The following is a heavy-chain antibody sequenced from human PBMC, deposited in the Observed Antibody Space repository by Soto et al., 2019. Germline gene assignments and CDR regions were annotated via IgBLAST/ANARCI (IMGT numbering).Heavy chain of an antibody. D-gene: IGHD5-18*01. J-gene: IGHJ2*01. CDR1: GFSFSNYA. V-gene: IGHV3-23*01. CDR2: INAGGGST. Sequence: EVQILESGGGLVQAGGSLRLSCAASGFSFSNYAMSWVRQAPGKGLEWVSGINAGGGSTHEADSVKGRFTISRDNSNNTLYLQMISLRGEDTAVYYCAKDVGYSYGRYWYFDLWGRGTLVTVSS. CDR3: AKDVGYSYGRYWYFDL.